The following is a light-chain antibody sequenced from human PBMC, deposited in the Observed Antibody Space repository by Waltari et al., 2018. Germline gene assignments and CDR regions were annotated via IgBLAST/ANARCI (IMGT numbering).Light chain of an antibody. V-gene: IGKV2D-29*01. Sequence: QGLLQSDGKAWCGWYLQKPGQPPQLLIYEVSNLFSGVPDRFSGSGSGTDFTLKISRVEAEDVGVYFCMQSIELPRTFGGGTTVEIK. J-gene: IGKJ4*01. CDR1: QGLLQSDGKAW. CDR3: MQSIELPRT. CDR2: EVS.